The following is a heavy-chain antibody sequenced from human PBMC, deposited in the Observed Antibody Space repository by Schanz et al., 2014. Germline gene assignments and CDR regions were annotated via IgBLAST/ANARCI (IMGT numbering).Heavy chain of an antibody. J-gene: IGHJ6*02. V-gene: IGHV4-30-4*07. CDR2: IFFRGST. CDR3: YGMDV. Sequence: QVQLQESGPGLVKPSQTLPLTCAVSGGSISSGGYSWSWIRQPPGKGLEWIGYIFFRGSTYYNPSLKSRVTISIDTSKTQFSLRLPSVTAADTAVYYCYGMDVWGQGTTVTVSS. CDR1: GGSISSGGYS.